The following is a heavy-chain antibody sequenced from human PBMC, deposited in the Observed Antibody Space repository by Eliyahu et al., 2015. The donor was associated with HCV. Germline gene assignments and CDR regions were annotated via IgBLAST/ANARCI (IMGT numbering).Heavy chain of an antibody. D-gene: IGHD6-19*01. CDR3: ARLRYSSGPNWFDP. V-gene: IGHV4-39*01. J-gene: IGHJ5*02. CDR2: XYYSGST. CDR1: XGSXXXSSXX. Sequence: QLQLQESGPGLVKPSETLSLXCTVXXGSXXXSSXXWGWIRQPPGKGLEWIGSXYYSGSTYYNPSLKSRVTISVDTSKNQFSLKLSSVTAADTAVYYCARLRYSSGPNWFDPWGQGTLVTVSS.